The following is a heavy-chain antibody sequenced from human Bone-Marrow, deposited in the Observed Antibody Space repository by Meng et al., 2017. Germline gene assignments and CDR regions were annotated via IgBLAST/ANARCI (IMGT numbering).Heavy chain of an antibody. J-gene: IGHJ1*01. CDR1: GFTFSIYA. D-gene: IGHD6-19*01. V-gene: IGHV3-23*01. CDR2: ISGSGGST. Sequence: GGSLRLSCIASGFTFSIYAMSWVRQAPGKGLEWVSVISGSGGSTYYADSVKGRFTISRDNSKNTLHLQMNNLRAEDTAVYYCAVGRGDDHIAVAARFQHWGQGTLVTVSS. CDR3: AVGRGDDHIAVAARFQH.